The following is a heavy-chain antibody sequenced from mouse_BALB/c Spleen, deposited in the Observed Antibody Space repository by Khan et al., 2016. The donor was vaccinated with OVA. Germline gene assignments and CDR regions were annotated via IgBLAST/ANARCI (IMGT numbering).Heavy chain of an antibody. Sequence: VQLKQSGPGLVKPSQSLSLTCTVTGYSITSEYAWNWIRQFPGNKLEWMGYINYSGNTRFNPSLKSRTSITRDTSKNQFFLHLNSVTTEDTATYFWARKDYYDYDPFPYWGQGTLVTVSA. CDR1: GYSITSEYA. D-gene: IGHD2-4*01. CDR2: INYSGNT. CDR3: ARKDYYDYDPFPY. V-gene: IGHV3-2*02. J-gene: IGHJ3*01.